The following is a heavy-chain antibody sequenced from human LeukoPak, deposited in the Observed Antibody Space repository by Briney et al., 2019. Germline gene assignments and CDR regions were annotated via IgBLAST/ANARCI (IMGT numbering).Heavy chain of an antibody. Sequence: SGTLSLTCAVSGGSFSAYYWTWIRQPPGKGLEWIGEINHSGSANYNPSLKSRVTISLDTSKNQFSLKLSSVTAADTAVYYCARGQGTVTTHWGQGTLVTVSS. CDR1: GGSFSAYY. CDR2: INHSGSA. V-gene: IGHV4-34*01. J-gene: IGHJ4*02. CDR3: ARGQGTVTTH. D-gene: IGHD4-17*01.